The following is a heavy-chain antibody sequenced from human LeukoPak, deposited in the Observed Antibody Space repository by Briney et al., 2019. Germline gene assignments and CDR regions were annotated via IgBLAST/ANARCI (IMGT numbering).Heavy chain of an antibody. CDR2: IYYSGST. CDR1: GGXISSSSYY. Sequence: PSETLSLICTVSGGXISSSSYYWGWIRQPPGKWLEWIGSIYYSGSTYYNPSLKSRVTISVDTSKNQFSLKLSSVTAADTAVYYCARRRYSSGNFDYWGQGALVTVSS. V-gene: IGHV4-39*01. D-gene: IGHD6-19*01. J-gene: IGHJ4*02. CDR3: ARRRYSSGNFDY.